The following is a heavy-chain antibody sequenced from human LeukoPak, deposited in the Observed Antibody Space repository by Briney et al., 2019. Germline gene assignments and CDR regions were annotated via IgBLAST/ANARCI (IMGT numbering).Heavy chain of an antibody. CDR2: VNHDGSEK. D-gene: IGHD5-24*01. CDR1: GFSFNIYW. Sequence: GGSLRLSCAASGFSFNIYWMSWVRQAPGKGLEWVANVNHDGSEKYYVDSVKGRFTISRDNSKNSLYLQMSGLRTEDTALYYCATQFMSGYWGQGTLVTVSS. V-gene: IGHV3-7*03. CDR3: ATQFMSGY. J-gene: IGHJ4*02.